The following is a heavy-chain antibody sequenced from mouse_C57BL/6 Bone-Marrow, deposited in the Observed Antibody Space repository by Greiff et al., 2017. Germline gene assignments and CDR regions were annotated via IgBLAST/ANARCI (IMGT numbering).Heavy chain of an antibody. CDR3: ATLYYYGSSPFSFDY. CDR2: ISSGGSYT. J-gene: IGHJ2*01. D-gene: IGHD1-1*01. CDR1: GFTFSSYG. V-gene: IGHV5-6*01. Sequence: EVKVVESGGDLVKPGGSLKLSCAASGFTFSSYGMSWVRQTPDKRLEWVAPISSGGSYTYYPDSVKGRFTLSRDNAKNTLYLQMSSLKSEDTAMYYCATLYYYGSSPFSFDYWGQGTTLTVSS.